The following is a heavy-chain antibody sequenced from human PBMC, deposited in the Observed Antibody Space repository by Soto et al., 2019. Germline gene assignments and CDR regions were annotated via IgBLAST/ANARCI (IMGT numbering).Heavy chain of an antibody. V-gene: IGHV1-24*01. CDR3: AADRKIVGTIGAFDF. D-gene: IGHD1-26*01. CDR1: KNTLTELS. J-gene: IGHJ4*02. Sequence: SVKVSFKVTKNTLTELSLDWLRQAPGKGLEWMGRSAPEEGEPIYPQKFQGRVSMAEDPSTDTAYMELTSLRFEDTAVYFCAADRKIVGTIGAFDFWGQGTLVTVSS. CDR2: SAPEEGEP.